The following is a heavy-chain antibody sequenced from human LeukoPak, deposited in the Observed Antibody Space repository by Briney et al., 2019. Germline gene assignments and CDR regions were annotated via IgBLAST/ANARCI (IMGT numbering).Heavy chain of an antibody. V-gene: IGHV1-8*01. CDR3: ARAELRYFDWPPGDY. J-gene: IGHJ4*02. D-gene: IGHD3-9*01. Sequence: GASVKVSCKASGYTFTDYDINWVRQATGQGLEWMGWMNPNSGNTGYTQKFQGRVTMTRNTSKSTAYMELSSLRSEDTAVYYCARAELRYFDWPPGDYWGQGTLVTVSS. CDR1: GYTFTDYD. CDR2: MNPNSGNT.